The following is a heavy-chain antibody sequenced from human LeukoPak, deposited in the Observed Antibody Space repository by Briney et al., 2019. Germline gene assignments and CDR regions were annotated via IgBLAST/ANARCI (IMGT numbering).Heavy chain of an antibody. CDR3: ARDPSRVAAADYFDY. D-gene: IGHD6-13*01. J-gene: IGHJ4*02. CDR1: GFTFSSYE. Sequence: PGGSLRLSCAASGFTFSSYEMNWVRQAPGKGLEWVSFISGGSTTIYYADSVKGRFTISRDNAKNSLYLQMSSLRDEDTAVYYCARDPSRVAAADYFDYWGQGTLVTVSS. CDR2: ISGGSTTI. V-gene: IGHV3-48*02.